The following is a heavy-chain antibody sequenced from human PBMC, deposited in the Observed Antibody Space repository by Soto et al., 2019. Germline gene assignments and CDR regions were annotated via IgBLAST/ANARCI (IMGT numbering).Heavy chain of an antibody. V-gene: IGHV3-23*01. Sequence: GGSLRLSCVASGFTFSNFAMAWVRQAPGEGLEWVSAISGSGDDTFYADSMKGRFTISRDNSKDTLYLQINSLRAEDTAVYYCANPIPKTGTTSGFWGQGTLVTVSS. J-gene: IGHJ4*02. CDR1: GFTFSNFA. CDR3: ANPIPKTGTTSGF. D-gene: IGHD1-1*01. CDR2: ISGSGDDT.